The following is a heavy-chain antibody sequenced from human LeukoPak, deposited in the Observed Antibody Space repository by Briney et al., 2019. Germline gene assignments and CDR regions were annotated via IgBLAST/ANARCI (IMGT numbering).Heavy chain of an antibody. CDR3: ARDRTSECSGGSCYSYFDY. D-gene: IGHD2-15*01. Sequence: GASVKVSCKASGYTFTSYGISWVRQAPGQGLEWMGGIIPIFGTANYAQKFQGRVTITADESTSTAYMELSSLRSEDTAVYHCARDRTSECSGGSCYSYFDYWGQGTLVTVSS. CDR1: GYTFTSYG. V-gene: IGHV1-69*13. J-gene: IGHJ4*02. CDR2: IIPIFGTA.